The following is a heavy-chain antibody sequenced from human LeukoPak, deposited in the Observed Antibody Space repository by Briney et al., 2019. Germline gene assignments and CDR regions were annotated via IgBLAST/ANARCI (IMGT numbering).Heavy chain of an antibody. V-gene: IGHV3-23*01. CDR3: ARARVEMATIRGYYYYYGMDV. J-gene: IGHJ6*02. CDR2: ISGSGGST. D-gene: IGHD5-24*01. CDR1: GFTFSSYA. Sequence: GGSLRLSCAASGFTFSSYAMSWVRQAPGKGLEWVSAISGSGGSTYYADSVKGRFTISRDNSKNTLYLQMNSLRAEDTAVYYCARARVEMATIRGYYYYYGMDVWGQGTTVTVSS.